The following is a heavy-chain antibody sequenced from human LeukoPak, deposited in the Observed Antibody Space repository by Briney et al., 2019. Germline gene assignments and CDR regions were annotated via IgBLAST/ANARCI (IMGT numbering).Heavy chain of an antibody. V-gene: IGHV1-2*02. J-gene: IGHJ1*01. Sequence: ASVKVPCKASGYTFTGYYIHWVRQAPGQGLEWMGWINPNSGGTNYIQKFQGRVTMTRDTSISTAYMELSRLRSDDTAVYYCARSTTPNENEYFEHWGQGTLVTVSS. CDR2: INPNSGGT. D-gene: IGHD2/OR15-2a*01. CDR1: GYTFTGYY. CDR3: ARSTTPNENEYFEH.